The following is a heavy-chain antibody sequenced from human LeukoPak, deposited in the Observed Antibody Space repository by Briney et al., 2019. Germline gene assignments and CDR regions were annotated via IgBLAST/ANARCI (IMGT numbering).Heavy chain of an antibody. Sequence: SETLSLTCAAYGGSFSGYYWSWIRQPPGKGLEWIGEINHSGSTNYNPSLKSRVTISVDTSKNQLSLKLCSVTAADTAVYYCARGSQSLGYCSGGSCRAKIFDYWGQGTLVTVSS. J-gene: IGHJ4*02. D-gene: IGHD2-15*01. CDR2: INHSGST. CDR3: ARGSQSLGYCSGGSCRAKIFDY. CDR1: GGSFSGYY. V-gene: IGHV4-34*01.